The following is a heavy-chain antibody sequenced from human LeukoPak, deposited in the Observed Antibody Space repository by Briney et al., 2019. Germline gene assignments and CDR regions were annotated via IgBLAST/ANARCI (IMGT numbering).Heavy chain of an antibody. CDR3: ARDRRITGSYRY. CDR1: GYSFTGYY. V-gene: IGHV1-2*02. CDR2: IDPNSGGT. D-gene: IGHD1-20*01. Sequence: ASVKVSCKASGYSFTGYYMHWVRQAPGQGHEWMGWIDPNSGGTNYAQKFQGRVTSTRDTSISTAYLDLSSLRSDDTAVYYCARDRRITGSYRYLGQGTLVIVSS. J-gene: IGHJ4*02.